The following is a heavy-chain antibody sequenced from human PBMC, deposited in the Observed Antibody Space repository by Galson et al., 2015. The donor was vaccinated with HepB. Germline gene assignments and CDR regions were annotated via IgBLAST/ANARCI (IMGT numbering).Heavy chain of an antibody. Sequence: SVKVSCKASGSTFTSYAMNWVRQAPGQGLEWMGWIHTNTGNPAYAQGFTGRFVFSLDTSVSTAYLQISSLKAEDTAVYYCARVYSGLINYYYYYGMDVWGQGTTVTVSS. CDR2: IHTNTGNP. D-gene: IGHD6-19*01. V-gene: IGHV7-4-1*02. CDR3: ARVYSGLINYYYYYGMDV. CDR1: GSTFTSYA. J-gene: IGHJ6*02.